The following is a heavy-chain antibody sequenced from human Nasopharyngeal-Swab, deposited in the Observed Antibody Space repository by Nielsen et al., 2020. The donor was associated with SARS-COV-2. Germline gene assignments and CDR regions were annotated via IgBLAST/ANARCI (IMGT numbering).Heavy chain of an antibody. CDR2: ISSSSSTI. CDR3: ATSPGSYLAY. Sequence: WIRQPLGKGLEWVSYISSSSSTIYYADSVKGRFTISRDNAKNSLYLQMNSLRDEDTAVYYCATSPGSYLAYWGQGTLVTVSS. D-gene: IGHD1-26*01. J-gene: IGHJ4*02. V-gene: IGHV3-48*02.